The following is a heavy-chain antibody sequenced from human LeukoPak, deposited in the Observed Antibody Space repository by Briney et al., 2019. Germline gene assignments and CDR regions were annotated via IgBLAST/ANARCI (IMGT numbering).Heavy chain of an antibody. Sequence: PSETLSLTCTVSGGSISSSTYYWGWSRQAPGKGLEWVSSISGSGGSTYYADSVKGRVTISRDNSKNTLYLQMNSLRAEDTAVYYCAKSGRGSGWYGAYYFDFWGRGTLVTVSS. V-gene: IGHV3-23*01. CDR1: GGSISSSTYY. CDR3: AKSGRGSGWYGAYYFDF. D-gene: IGHD6-19*01. J-gene: IGHJ4*02. CDR2: ISGSGGST.